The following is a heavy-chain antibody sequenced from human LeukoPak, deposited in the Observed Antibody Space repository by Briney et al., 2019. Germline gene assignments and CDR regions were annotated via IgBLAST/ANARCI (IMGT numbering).Heavy chain of an antibody. V-gene: IGHV4-61*02. J-gene: IGHJ6*03. CDR1: GGSISSGSYY. CDR3: ARDQGGDTMVRGSSLIYMDV. D-gene: IGHD3-10*01. Sequence: PSETLSLTCTVSGGSISSGSYYWGWIRQPAGKGLEWIGRIYTSGSTNYNPSLKSRVTVSVDTSKNQFSLKLSSVTAADTAVYYCARDQGGDTMVRGSSLIYMDVWGKGTTVTISS. CDR2: IYTSGST.